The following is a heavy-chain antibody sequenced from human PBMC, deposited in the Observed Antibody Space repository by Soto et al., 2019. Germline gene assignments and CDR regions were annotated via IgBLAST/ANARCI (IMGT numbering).Heavy chain of an antibody. D-gene: IGHD3-3*01. J-gene: IGHJ6*02. CDR3: ARDDFWSSYGGYYYGMDV. CDR1: GGSISSYY. CDR2: IYYSGST. V-gene: IGHV4-59*01. Sequence: SETLSLTCTVSGGSISSYYWSWIRQPPGKGLEWIGYIYYSGSTNYNPSLKSRVTISVDTSKNQFSLKLSSVTAADTAVYYCARDDFWSSYGGYYYGMDVWGQGTTVTVSS.